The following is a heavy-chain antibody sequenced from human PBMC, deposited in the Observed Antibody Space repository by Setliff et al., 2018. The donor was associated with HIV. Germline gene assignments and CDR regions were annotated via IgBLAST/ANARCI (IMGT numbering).Heavy chain of an antibody. V-gene: IGHV1-69*13. CDR1: GGIFMNSA. D-gene: IGHD3-22*01. CDR3: ATGRHYYDSSAYFIDLYYFDY. Sequence: SVKVSCKASGGIFMNSAFNWVRQARGQGLEWMGSIIPIFGTGNYAQKFQGRVTITADESTSTAYMELRGLRSEDTALYYCATGRHYYDSSAYFIDLYYFDYWGQGTLVTVSS. CDR2: IIPIFGTG. J-gene: IGHJ4*02.